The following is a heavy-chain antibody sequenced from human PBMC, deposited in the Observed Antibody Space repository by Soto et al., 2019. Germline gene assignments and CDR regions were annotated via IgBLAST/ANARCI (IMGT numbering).Heavy chain of an antibody. J-gene: IGHJ4*02. Sequence: EVQLLESGGGLVQPGGSLRLSCEASGFTFSSYAMSWFPQAPGRGLEWVSAISGSGGSTYYPDSVKGRFTISRDNSKNTLYLQMNSLRAEDTAVYYCAKDEYCSGGSCYLVDYWGQGTLVTVSS. CDR3: AKDEYCSGGSCYLVDY. CDR1: GFTFSSYA. D-gene: IGHD2-15*01. V-gene: IGHV3-23*01. CDR2: ISGSGGST.